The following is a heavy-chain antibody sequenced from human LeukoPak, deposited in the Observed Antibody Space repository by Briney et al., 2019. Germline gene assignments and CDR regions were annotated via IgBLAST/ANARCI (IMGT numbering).Heavy chain of an antibody. V-gene: IGHV3-23*01. CDR3: AKLLNDYGDYYFDS. Sequence: QTGGSLRLSCAASGFTFSVYAMSWVRQAPGKGLEWVSAISGSGGNTYYADSVKGRFTISRDNSKNTLYLQMNSLRADDTAAYYCAKLLNDYGDYYFDSWGQGTLVTVSS. J-gene: IGHJ4*02. CDR1: GFTFSVYA. D-gene: IGHD4-17*01. CDR2: ISGSGGNT.